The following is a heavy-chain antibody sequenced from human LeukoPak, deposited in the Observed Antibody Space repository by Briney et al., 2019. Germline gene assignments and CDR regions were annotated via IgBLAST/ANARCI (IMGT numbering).Heavy chain of an antibody. D-gene: IGHD3-9*01. Sequence: GASLRLTCVASGFTFSNYVMSWVRQAPGKRLEWVSAVTGSGGSTYYADSVKGRFTISRDNSRNTLFLQMNSLRAADTAIYYCAKWGDFDILTGYYVSDFWGQGTLVTVSS. CDR3: AKWGDFDILTGYYVSDF. J-gene: IGHJ4*02. CDR1: GFTFSNYV. CDR2: VTGSGGST. V-gene: IGHV3-23*01.